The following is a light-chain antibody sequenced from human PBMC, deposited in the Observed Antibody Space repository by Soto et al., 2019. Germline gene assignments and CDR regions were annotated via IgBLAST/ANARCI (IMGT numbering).Light chain of an antibody. CDR1: SSDVGRYNL. CDR3: CSYAGSSTYV. V-gene: IGLV2-23*01. Sequence: QSVLTQPASVSGSPGQSITISCTGTSSDVGRYNLVSWYQRHPGKAPKLMIYEGSKRPSGVSNRFSGSKSGNTASLTISGLQAEDEADYYCCSYAGSSTYVFGTGTKVTVL. CDR2: EGS. J-gene: IGLJ1*01.